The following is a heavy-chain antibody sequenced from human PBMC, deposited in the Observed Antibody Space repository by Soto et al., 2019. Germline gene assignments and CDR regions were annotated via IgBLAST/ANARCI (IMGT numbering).Heavy chain of an antibody. CDR1: GYTFTSYA. J-gene: IGHJ5*02. Sequence: QVQLVQSGAEVKKPGASVKVSCKASGYTFTSYAMHWVRQAPGQRLEWMGWINAGNGNTKYSQKFQGRVTITRDTSSSTAYMGLSSLRSEDTAVYYCARDGGYCSGGSCYRRGIVGWFDPWGQGPLVTVSS. CDR2: INAGNGNT. V-gene: IGHV1-3*01. D-gene: IGHD2-15*01. CDR3: ARDGGYCSGGSCYRRGIVGWFDP.